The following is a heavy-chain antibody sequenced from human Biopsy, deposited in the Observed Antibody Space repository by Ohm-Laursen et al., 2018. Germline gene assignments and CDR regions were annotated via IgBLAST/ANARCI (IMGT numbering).Heavy chain of an antibody. CDR3: AKDLLEWSVPS. J-gene: IGHJ4*02. CDR1: GYTFTGDY. V-gene: IGHV1-2*02. CDR2: IDPKTGGT. Sequence: ATVKISCKASGYTFTGDYIHWVRQAPGQGLEWMGWIDPKTGGTEYAQKFRGRVTMTRDTSISTMYMDLSSLRSDDTAVYYCAKDLLEWSVPSWGQGTLVTVSS. D-gene: IGHD3-3*01.